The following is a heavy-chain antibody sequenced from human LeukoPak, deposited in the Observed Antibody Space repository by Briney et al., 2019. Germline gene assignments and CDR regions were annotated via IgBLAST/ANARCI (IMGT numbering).Heavy chain of an antibody. CDR2: ISGSDYA. CDR3: AKGVRYLDWWILDY. Sequence: PGGSLRLSXXASGXXXSXYAXGWVRXAPGKGLEWVSGISGSDYAYYTDSVKGRFTISRDNSKNTLYLQMNTLRAEDTAVYYCAKGVRYLDWWILDYWGQGTLVPVSS. J-gene: IGHJ4*02. D-gene: IGHD3-9*01. CDR1: GXXXSXYA. V-gene: IGHV3-23*01.